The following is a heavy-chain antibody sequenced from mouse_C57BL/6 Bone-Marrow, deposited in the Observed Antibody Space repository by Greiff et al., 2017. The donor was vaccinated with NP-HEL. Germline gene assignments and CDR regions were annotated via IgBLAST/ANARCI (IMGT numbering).Heavy chain of an antibody. CDR1: GFTFSSYA. CDR3: TRAYYGSSPGYFDY. D-gene: IGHD1-1*01. J-gene: IGHJ2*01. CDR2: ISSGGDYI. V-gene: IGHV5-9-1*02. Sequence: EVQLQESGEGLVKPGGSLKLSCAASGFTFSSYAMSWVRQTPEKRLEWVAYISSGGDYIYYADTVKGRFTISRDNARNTLYLQMSSLKSEDTAMYYCTRAYYGSSPGYFDYWGQGTTLTVSS.